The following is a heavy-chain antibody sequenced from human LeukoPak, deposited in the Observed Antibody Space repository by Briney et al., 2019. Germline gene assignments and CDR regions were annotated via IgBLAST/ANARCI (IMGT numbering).Heavy chain of an antibody. D-gene: IGHD2-2*01. CDR3: ARRLVVPAARGYNWFDP. J-gene: IGHJ5*02. CDR1: GGSFSGYY. V-gene: IGHV4-34*01. Sequence: SETLSLTCAVYGGSFSGYYWSWIRQPPGKGLEWVGEINHSGSTNYNPSLKSRVTISVDTSKNQFSLKLSSVTAADTAVYYCARRLVVPAARGYNWFDPWGQGTLVTVSS. CDR2: INHSGST.